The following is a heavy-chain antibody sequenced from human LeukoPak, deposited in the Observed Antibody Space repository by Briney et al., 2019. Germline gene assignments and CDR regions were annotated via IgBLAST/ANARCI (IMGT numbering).Heavy chain of an antibody. J-gene: IGHJ4*02. D-gene: IGHD3-3*01. CDR1: GFTFTSYS. CDR2: ISSSSSTI. CDR3: ARDRSGFDY. V-gene: IGHV3-48*01. Sequence: GGSLRLSCAASGFTFTSYSMNWVRQAPGQGLEWVSYISSSSSTIYYAESVQGRFTISRDNAKNSLYLQRNSLRAEDTAVHYCARDRSGFDYWGQGTLVTVSS.